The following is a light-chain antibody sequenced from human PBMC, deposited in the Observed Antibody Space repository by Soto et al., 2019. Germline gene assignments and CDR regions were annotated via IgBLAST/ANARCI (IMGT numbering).Light chain of an antibody. CDR2: GAS. CDR1: QSISGTY. V-gene: IGKV3D-20*02. CDR3: QQRSNWPRT. J-gene: IGKJ5*01. Sequence: EVVLTQSPGTLSLSPGERATLSCRASQSISGTYLAWYQHKPGQAPRLLIYGASSRATGIPDRFSGSGSGTDFTLSISSLEPEDFAVYYCQQRSNWPRTFGQGTRLEI.